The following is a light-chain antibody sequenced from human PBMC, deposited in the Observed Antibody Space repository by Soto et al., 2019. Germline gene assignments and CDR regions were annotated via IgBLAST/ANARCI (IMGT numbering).Light chain of an antibody. CDR1: SSDVGGYNY. Sequence: QSALTQPRSVSGSPGQSVTISCTGTSSDVGGYNYVSWYQQHPGKAPKLMIYDVSQRPSGVPDRFSGSKSGNTASLTIPGLQSEDEADYYCCAYAGTYTVFGGGTKLTVL. CDR2: DVS. V-gene: IGLV2-11*01. CDR3: CAYAGTYTV. J-gene: IGLJ2*01.